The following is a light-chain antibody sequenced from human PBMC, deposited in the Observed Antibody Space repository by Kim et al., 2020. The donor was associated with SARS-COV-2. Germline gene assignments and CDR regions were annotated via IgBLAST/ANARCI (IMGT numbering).Light chain of an antibody. Sequence: RDTTTCSRSSYTNVEGYEVPWYQQLPGTAPKLLIYGNNKRPSGVPDRFSGSKSGTSATLAITGLQTGDEADYYCETYDSSLSAVVFGGGTQLTVL. CDR2: GNN. CDR3: ETYDSSLSAVV. CDR1: SYTNVEGYE. J-gene: IGLJ2*01. V-gene: IGLV1-40*01.